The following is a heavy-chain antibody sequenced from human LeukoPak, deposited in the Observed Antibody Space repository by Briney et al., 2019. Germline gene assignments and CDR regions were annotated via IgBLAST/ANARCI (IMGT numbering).Heavy chain of an antibody. D-gene: IGHD6-13*01. J-gene: IGHJ4*02. V-gene: IGHV4-30-4*08. CDR1: GGSISSGGYY. CDR2: IYYSGST. CDR3: ASGYSSSWYYPGY. Sequence: SETLSLTCTVSGGSISSGGYYWSWIRQHPGKGLEWIGYIYYSGSTYYNPSLKSRVTISVDTSKNQFSLKLSSVTAADTAVYYCASGYSSSWYYPGYWGQGTLVTVSS.